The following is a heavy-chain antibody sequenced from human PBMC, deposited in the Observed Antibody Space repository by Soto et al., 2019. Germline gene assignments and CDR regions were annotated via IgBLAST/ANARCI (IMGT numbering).Heavy chain of an antibody. J-gene: IGHJ4*02. CDR1: GFPFTRYH. Sequence: QVQLVQSGAEVKQPGASVRVSCKASGFPFTRYHMHWLRQAPGQGLEWLGVINPSTTTTYAQRFRGRVTMTRDTSTSTVYMELSSLRSDDTAVYYCAREAEEYSGSDYWGPGSLVTVSS. CDR2: INPSTTT. V-gene: IGHV1-46*03. CDR3: AREAEEYSGSDY. D-gene: IGHD3-10*01.